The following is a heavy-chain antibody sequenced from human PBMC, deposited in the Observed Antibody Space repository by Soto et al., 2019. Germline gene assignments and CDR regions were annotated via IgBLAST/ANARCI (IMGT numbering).Heavy chain of an antibody. Sequence: EVQLVESGGGLVQPGGSLRLSCAASGFTLSSYWMHWARQAPGKGLVWVARIGTDGTNTGVADSVKGRFTISRDNAKNTLYLQMNSLRVEDTAVYYCVTELLYPTSSGSNYWGQGTLVTVSS. CDR1: GFTLSSYW. V-gene: IGHV3-74*01. CDR3: VTELLYPTSSGSNY. CDR2: IGTDGTNT. D-gene: IGHD6-6*01. J-gene: IGHJ4*02.